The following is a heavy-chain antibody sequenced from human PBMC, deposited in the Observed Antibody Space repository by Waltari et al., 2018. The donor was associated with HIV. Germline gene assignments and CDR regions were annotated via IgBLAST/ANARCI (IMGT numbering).Heavy chain of an antibody. CDR3: ARSRAAAGLDY. J-gene: IGHJ4*02. CDR1: GGSISTYF. V-gene: IGHV4-59*01. D-gene: IGHD6-13*01. Sequence: QVQLQESGPGLVKPSETLSLTCTVSGGSISTYFWSWIRQPPGKGLEWIGYIVYSGTTNYNPSLKSRVSISVGTSKNQFSLKLSSVTAADTAVYYCARSRAAAGLDYWGQGALVTVSS. CDR2: IVYSGTT.